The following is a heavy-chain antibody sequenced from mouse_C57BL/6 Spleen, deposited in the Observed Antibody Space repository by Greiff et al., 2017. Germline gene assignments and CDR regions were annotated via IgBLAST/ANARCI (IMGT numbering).Heavy chain of an antibody. CDR2: IYPGDGDT. CDR3: ARYGYGSSPSQAMDY. V-gene: IGHV1-80*01. Sequence: QVQLKESGAELVKPGASVKISCKASGYAFSSYWMNWVKQRPGKGLEWIGQIYPGDGDTNYNGKFKGKATLTADKSSSTAYMQLSSLTSEDSAVYFCARYGYGSSPSQAMDYWGQGTSVTVSS. J-gene: IGHJ4*01. D-gene: IGHD1-1*01. CDR1: GYAFSSYW.